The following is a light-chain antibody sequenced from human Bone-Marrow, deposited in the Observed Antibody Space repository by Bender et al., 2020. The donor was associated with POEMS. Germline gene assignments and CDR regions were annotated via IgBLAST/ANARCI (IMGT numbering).Light chain of an antibody. J-gene: IGLJ3*02. CDR1: SSNIGAHA. V-gene: IGLV1-44*01. Sequence: QSVLTQPPSASGTPGQRVTISCSGGSSNIGAHAVNWYQYLPGTAPKRLSYSSHRRPSEVPGRFSGSRSGTSASLAISGLQSEDGADYYCAVWNDSLNGWVFGGGTKLTVL. CDR3: AVWNDSLNGWV. CDR2: SSH.